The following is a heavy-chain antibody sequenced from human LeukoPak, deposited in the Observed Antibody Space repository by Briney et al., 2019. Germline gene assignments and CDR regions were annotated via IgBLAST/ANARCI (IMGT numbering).Heavy chain of an antibody. D-gene: IGHD3-10*01. J-gene: IGHJ4*02. CDR2: ISSSSYI. V-gene: IGHV3-21*01. CDR3: AREGREGSGSYRNRHYFDY. Sequence: GGSLRLSCAASGFTFSSYSMNWVRQAPGKGLEWVSSISSSSYIYYADSVKGRFTISRDNAKNSLYLQMNSLRAEDTAVYYRAREGREGSGSYRNRHYFDYWGQGTLVTVSS. CDR1: GFTFSSYS.